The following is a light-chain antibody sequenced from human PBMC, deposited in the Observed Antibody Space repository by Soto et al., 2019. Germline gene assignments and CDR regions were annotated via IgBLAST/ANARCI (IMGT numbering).Light chain of an antibody. J-gene: IGKJ1*01. V-gene: IGKV3-20*01. Sequence: EIVLTPSPGTLSLSPGERATLSCRASQSVYSSYIAWYQQKPGQAPRLLIYNASSRPTGIPDRFTGSGSGTDFTLTISRLEPEDFAVYYCQQYDTSPDTFGQGTKVDIK. CDR1: QSVYSSY. CDR3: QQYDTSPDT. CDR2: NAS.